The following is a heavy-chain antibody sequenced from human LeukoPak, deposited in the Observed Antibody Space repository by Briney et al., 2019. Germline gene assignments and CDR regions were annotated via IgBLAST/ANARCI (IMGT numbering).Heavy chain of an antibody. CDR2: INPRGGST. Sequence: ASVKVSCKASGYTFTNYHIHWVRQAPGQGLEWMGIINPRGGSTSYAQKFQGRVTMTRDTSTSTLYMELSSLRSEDTAVYYCAREIGPIQLHLWGSAFDYWGQGTLVTVSS. D-gene: IGHD5-18*01. J-gene: IGHJ4*02. CDR3: AREIGPIQLHLWGSAFDY. CDR1: GYTFTNYH. V-gene: IGHV1-46*01.